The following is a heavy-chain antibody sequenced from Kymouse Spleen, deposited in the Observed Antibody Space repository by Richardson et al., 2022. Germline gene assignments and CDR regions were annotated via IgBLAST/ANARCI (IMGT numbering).Heavy chain of an antibody. CDR2: IKSKTDGGTT. J-gene: IGHJ6*02. CDR3: TTPSVGSSWYGGHYYGMDV. V-gene: IGHV3-15*01. CDR1: GFTFSNAW. D-gene: IGHD6-13*01. Sequence: EVQLVESGGGLVKPGGSLRLSCAASGFTFSNAWMSWVRQAPGKGLEWVGRIKSKTDGGTTDYAAPVKGRFTISRDDSKNTLYLQMNSLKTEDTAVYYCTTPSVGSSWYGGHYYGMDVWGQGTTVTVSS.